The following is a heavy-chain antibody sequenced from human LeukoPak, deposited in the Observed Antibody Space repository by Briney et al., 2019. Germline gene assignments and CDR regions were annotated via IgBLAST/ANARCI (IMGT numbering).Heavy chain of an antibody. CDR2: INHSGST. D-gene: IGHD6-19*01. J-gene: IGHJ6*03. CDR1: GGSFSGYY. Sequence: KTSETLSLTCAVYGGSFSGYYWSWIRQPPGKGLEWIGEINHSGSTNYNPSLKSRVTISVDTSRNQFSLKLSSVTAADTAVYYCARHVKIAVAGTWGPHYYYYMDVWGKGTTVTISS. V-gene: IGHV4-34*01. CDR3: ARHVKIAVAGTWGPHYYYYMDV.